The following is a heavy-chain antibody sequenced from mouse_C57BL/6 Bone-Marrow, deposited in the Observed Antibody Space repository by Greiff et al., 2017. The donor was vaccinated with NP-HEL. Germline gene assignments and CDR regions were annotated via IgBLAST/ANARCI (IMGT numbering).Heavy chain of an antibody. D-gene: IGHD3-3*01. CDR1: GYTFTSYG. J-gene: IGHJ4*01. V-gene: IGHV1-81*01. CDR2: IYPRSGNT. Sequence: QVQLQQSGAELARPGASVKLSCKASGYTFTSYGISWVKQRTGQGLEWIGEIYPRSGNTYYNEKFKGKATLTADKSSSTAYMELRSLTSEDSAVYFCARGQPYAMDYWGQGTSVTVSS. CDR3: ARGQPYAMDY.